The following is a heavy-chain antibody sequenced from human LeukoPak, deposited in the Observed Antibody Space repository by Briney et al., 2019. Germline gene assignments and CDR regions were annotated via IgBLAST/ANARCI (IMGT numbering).Heavy chain of an antibody. V-gene: IGHV3-21*01. Sequence: PGGSLRLSCAASGFTFSSYSMNWVRQAPGKGLEWVSSISSSSSYIYYADSVKGRFTISRDNAKNSLYLQMNSLRAEDTAVYYCARDLDQDIVVLTYYYYGMDVWGQGTTVTVSS. CDR3: ARDLDQDIVVLTYYYYGMDV. J-gene: IGHJ6*02. CDR1: GFTFSSYS. D-gene: IGHD2-2*01. CDR2: ISSSSSYI.